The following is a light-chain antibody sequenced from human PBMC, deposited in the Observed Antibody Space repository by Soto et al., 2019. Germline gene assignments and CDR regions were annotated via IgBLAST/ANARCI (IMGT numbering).Light chain of an antibody. CDR2: DVS. CDR1: SSDVGGSNY. CDR3: GSYSSSSTLYV. J-gene: IGLJ1*01. Sequence: QSALTQPASVSGSPGQSITISCTGTSSDVGGSNYVSWYQQHPGKAPKLMIYDVSNRPLGVSNRFSGSKSGNTASLTISGLQAEDEADYYCGSYSSSSTLYVFGTGTKLTVL. V-gene: IGLV2-14*03.